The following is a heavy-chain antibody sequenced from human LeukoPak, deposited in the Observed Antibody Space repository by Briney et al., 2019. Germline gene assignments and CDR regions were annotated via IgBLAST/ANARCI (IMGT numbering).Heavy chain of an antibody. Sequence: SVKLSCKASGGTFSSYAISWVRQAPGQGLEWMGRIIPILGIANYAQKFQGRVTITADKSTSTAYMELSSLRSEDTAVYYCARDRGAADVSTTVRFDPWGQGTLVTVSS. J-gene: IGHJ5*02. CDR1: GGTFSSYA. V-gene: IGHV1-69*04. D-gene: IGHD6-13*01. CDR3: ARDRGAADVSTTVRFDP. CDR2: IIPILGIA.